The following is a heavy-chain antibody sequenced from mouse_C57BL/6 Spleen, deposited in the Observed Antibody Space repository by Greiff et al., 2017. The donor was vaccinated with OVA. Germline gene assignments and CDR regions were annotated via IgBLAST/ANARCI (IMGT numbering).Heavy chain of an antibody. CDR2: IDPANGNT. D-gene: IGHD1-1*01. J-gene: IGHJ4*01. CDR1: GFNIKNTY. Sequence: DVQLVESVAELVRPGASVKLSCTASGFNIKNTYMHWVKQRPEQGLEWIGRIDPANGNTKYAPKFQGKATITADTSSNTAYLQLSSLTSEDTAIYYCARSRHYYGSSYYAMDYWGQGTSVTVSS. V-gene: IGHV14-3*01. CDR3: ARSRHYYGSSYYAMDY.